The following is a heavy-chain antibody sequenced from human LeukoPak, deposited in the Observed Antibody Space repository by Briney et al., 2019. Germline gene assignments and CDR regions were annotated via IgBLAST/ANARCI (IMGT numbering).Heavy chain of an antibody. D-gene: IGHD4-23*01. V-gene: IGHV4-59*05. J-gene: IGHJ4*02. CDR2: IYYSGST. CDR3: TTTDDYGGNYFDY. CDR1: GFSLSSYM. Sequence: GSLRLSCAASGFSLSSYMLNWVRQAPGKGLEWIGSIYYSGSTYYNPSLKSRVTISVDTSKNQFSLKLSSVTAADTAVYYCTTTDDYGGNYFDYWGQGTLVTVSS.